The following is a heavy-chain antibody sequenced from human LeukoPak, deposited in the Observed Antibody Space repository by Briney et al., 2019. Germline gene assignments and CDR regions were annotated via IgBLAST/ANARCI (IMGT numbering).Heavy chain of an antibody. J-gene: IGHJ4*02. CDR1: GGSISSYY. V-gene: IGHV4-59*01. D-gene: IGHD5-24*01. Sequence: PSETLSLTCTVSGGSISSYYWSWIRQPPGKGLEWIGYIYYSGSTNYNPSLKSRVTISVDTSKNQFSLKLSSVTAADTAVYYCASYRRAGYNSGFDYWGQGTLVTVSS. CDR3: ASYRRAGYNSGFDY. CDR2: IYYSGST.